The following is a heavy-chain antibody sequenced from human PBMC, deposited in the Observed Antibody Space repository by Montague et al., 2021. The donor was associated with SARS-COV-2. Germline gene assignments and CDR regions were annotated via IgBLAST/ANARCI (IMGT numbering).Heavy chain of an antibody. D-gene: IGHD1-26*01. CDR1: GGSISSGTW. J-gene: IGHJ5*02. CDR2: ISHSGGT. V-gene: IGHV4-4*02. CDR3: ARLSSDIGGYFWFDP. Sequence: SETLSLTCAVSGGSISSGTWWTCVRQPPGKGLEWIGEISHSGGTNYNPSLKSRVTISVDKSNNQFSLNLNSVTAAETAVYYCARLSSDIGGYFWFDPWGQGTLVSVSS.